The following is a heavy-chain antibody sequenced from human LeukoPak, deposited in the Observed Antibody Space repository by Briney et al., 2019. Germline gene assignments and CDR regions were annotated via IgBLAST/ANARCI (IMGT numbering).Heavy chain of an antibody. D-gene: IGHD3-22*01. CDR3: ARDRYYDSSGYRYFQQ. J-gene: IGHJ1*01. CDR2: ISAYNGNT. V-gene: IGHV1-18*01. CDR1: GYTFTSYG. Sequence: ASVKVSCKASGYTFTSYGISWVRQAPGQGLEWMGWISAYNGNTNYAQKLQGRVTMTTDTSTSTAYMELRSLRSDDTAVYYCARDRYYDSSGYRYFQQWGQGTLVTVSS.